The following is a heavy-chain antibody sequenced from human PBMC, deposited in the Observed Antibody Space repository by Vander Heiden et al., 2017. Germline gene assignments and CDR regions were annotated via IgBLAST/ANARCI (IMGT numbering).Heavy chain of an antibody. Sequence: QVQLVQSGAEVKKPGASVKVSCKASGYTFTGSYMHWVRQAPGQGLEWMGWINPNSGGTNYAQKFQGRVTMTRDTSISTAYMELSRLRSDDTAVYYCARETGLLRFLESYGMDVWGQGTTVTVSS. D-gene: IGHD3-3*01. CDR2: INPNSGGT. J-gene: IGHJ6*02. CDR1: GYTFTGSY. V-gene: IGHV1-2*02. CDR3: ARETGLLRFLESYGMDV.